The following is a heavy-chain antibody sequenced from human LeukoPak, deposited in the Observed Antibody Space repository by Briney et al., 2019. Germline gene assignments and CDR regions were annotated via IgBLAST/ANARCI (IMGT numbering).Heavy chain of an antibody. D-gene: IGHD6-13*01. Sequence: ASVKVSCKASGYTFTSYDINWVRQATGQGLEWMGGIIPIFGTANYAQKFQGRVTITADKSTSTAYMELSSLRSEDTAVYYCARGGSRHYYYYMDVWGKGTTVTVSS. CDR2: IIPIFGTA. CDR3: ARGGSRHYYYYMDV. CDR1: GYTFTSYD. J-gene: IGHJ6*03. V-gene: IGHV1-69*06.